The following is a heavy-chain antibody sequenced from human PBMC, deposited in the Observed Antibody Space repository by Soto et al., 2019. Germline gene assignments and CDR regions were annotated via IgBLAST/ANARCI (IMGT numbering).Heavy chain of an antibody. V-gene: IGHV3-23*01. CDR1: GFTFSSYA. J-gene: IGHJ3*02. D-gene: IGHD2-8*02. Sequence: EVQLLESGGGLVQPGGSLRLSCAASGFTFSSYAMNWVRQAPGKGLEWVSAISGSGGSTYYADSVKGRFTISRDRSKNTLYLKMNSLRAEDTAVYYCAKGNSWSPALVLDIWGQGTMVTVSS. CDR3: AKGNSWSPALVLDI. CDR2: ISGSGGST.